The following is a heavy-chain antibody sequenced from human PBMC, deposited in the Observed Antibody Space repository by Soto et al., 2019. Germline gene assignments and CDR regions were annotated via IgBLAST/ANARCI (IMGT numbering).Heavy chain of an antibody. J-gene: IGHJ4*02. CDR3: AKVFLEWLPGFDY. CDR2: ISGSGGST. D-gene: IGHD3-3*01. V-gene: IGHV3-23*01. CDR1: GFTFSSYA. Sequence: GGSLRLSCAAPGFTFSSYAMRWVRQAPGKGLEWVSGISGSGGSTYYADSVKGRFTISRDNSKNTLYLQMNSLRAEDTAVYYCAKVFLEWLPGFDYWGQGTLVTVSS.